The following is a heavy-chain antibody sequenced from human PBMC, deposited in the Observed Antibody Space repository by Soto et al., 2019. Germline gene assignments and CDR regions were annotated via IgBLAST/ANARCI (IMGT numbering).Heavy chain of an antibody. Sequence: QVQLQQWGAGLLKPSETLSLTCAVYGGSFSGYYWSWIRQPPGKGLEWIGEINHSGSTNYNPSLKSRVTISVDTSKNQFSLKLSSVTAADTAVYYCARVPTVVVVAAPGWFDPWGQGTLVTVSS. J-gene: IGHJ5*02. CDR2: INHSGST. CDR1: GGSFSGYY. CDR3: ARVPTVVVVAAPGWFDP. V-gene: IGHV4-34*01. D-gene: IGHD2-15*01.